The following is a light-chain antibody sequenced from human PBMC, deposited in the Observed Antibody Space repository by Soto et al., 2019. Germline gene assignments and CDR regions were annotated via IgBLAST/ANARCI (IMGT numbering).Light chain of an antibody. CDR2: DAS. V-gene: IGKV1-33*01. J-gene: IGKJ4*01. Sequence: DIQMTQSPSSLSASVGDRVTITCQASQDITNYLNWCQQKPGKAPNLLIYDASNLETGVPSRFSGSEYGTDFTFSISSLQPEDIATYKSHNLPPLTFGGGTKVEIE. CDR1: QDITNY. CDR3: HNLPPLT.